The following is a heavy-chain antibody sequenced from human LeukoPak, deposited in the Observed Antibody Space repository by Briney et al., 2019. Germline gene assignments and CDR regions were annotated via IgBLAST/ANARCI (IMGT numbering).Heavy chain of an antibody. CDR1: GGTFSSYA. D-gene: IGHD3-22*01. V-gene: IGHV1-69*01. CDR3: ARLGIYDSSAFDY. CDR2: IIPIFGTA. Sequence: SVKVSCKASGGTFSSYAISWVRQAPGQGLEWMGGIIPIFGTANYAQKFQGRVTITADESTSTAYMELSSLRSDDTAVYYCARLGIYDSSAFDYWGQGTLVTVSS. J-gene: IGHJ4*02.